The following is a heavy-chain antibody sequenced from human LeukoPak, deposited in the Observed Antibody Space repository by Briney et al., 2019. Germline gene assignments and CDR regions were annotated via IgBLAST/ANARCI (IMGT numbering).Heavy chain of an antibody. CDR1: GFTFSSYW. D-gene: IGHD6-19*01. Sequence: GGSLRLSCAASGFTFSSYWMHWVRQAPGKGLVWVSPINSDGSSTSYADSVKGRFTISRDNAKNTLYLQMNSLRAEDTAVYYCAREGYSSGWWGSAANVYFDYWGQGTLVTVSS. J-gene: IGHJ4*02. CDR3: AREGYSSGWWGSAANVYFDY. V-gene: IGHV3-74*01. CDR2: INSDGSST.